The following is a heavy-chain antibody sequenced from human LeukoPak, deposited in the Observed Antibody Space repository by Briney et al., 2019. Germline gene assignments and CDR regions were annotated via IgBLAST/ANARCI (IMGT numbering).Heavy chain of an antibody. CDR1: GGTFSSYA. Sequence: ASVKVSCKASGGTFSSYAISWARQAPGQGLEWMGRIIPILGIANYAQKFQGRVTITADKSTSTAYMELSSLRSEDTAVYYCARRATMVRTRDAFDIWGQGTMVAVSS. CDR3: ARRATMVRTRDAFDI. D-gene: IGHD3-10*01. J-gene: IGHJ3*02. V-gene: IGHV1-69*04. CDR2: IIPILGIA.